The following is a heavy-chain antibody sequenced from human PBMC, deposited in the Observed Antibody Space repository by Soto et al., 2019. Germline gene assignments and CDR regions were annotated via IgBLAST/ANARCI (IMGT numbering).Heavy chain of an antibody. CDR3: ARLAVAGPYHNWFDP. CDR2: ISGSGGST. Sequence: PWGSLRLSCAASGFTFSSYAMSWVRQAPGKGLEWVSAISGSGGSTYYADSVKGRFTISRDNSKNTLYLQMNSLRAEDTAVYYCARLAVAGPYHNWFDPWGQGTLVTVSS. J-gene: IGHJ5*02. CDR1: GFTFSSYA. V-gene: IGHV3-23*01. D-gene: IGHD6-19*01.